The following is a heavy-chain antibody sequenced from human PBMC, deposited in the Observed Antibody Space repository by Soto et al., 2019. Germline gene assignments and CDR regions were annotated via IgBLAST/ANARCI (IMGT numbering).Heavy chain of an antibody. V-gene: IGHV3-11*05. J-gene: IGHJ6*02. CDR1: GFTFTDYY. Sequence: QVQLVESGGGLVKPGGSLRLSCAASGFTFTDYYMSWIRQAPGKGLEWVSYIGRSSDTNYADSVKGRFTSSRDNVKNSLYLQMDSLRDEDTAGYYCARGPSRTTACNVAYYGMGVWGQGTTVTVSS. CDR3: ARGPSRTTACNVAYYGMGV. CDR2: IGRSSDT. D-gene: IGHD4-17*01.